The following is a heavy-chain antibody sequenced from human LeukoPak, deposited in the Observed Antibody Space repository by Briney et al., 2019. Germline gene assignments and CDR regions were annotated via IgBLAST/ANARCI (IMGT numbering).Heavy chain of an antibody. V-gene: IGHV4-39*07. Sequence: SETLALTCTVSGGSISSSSYYWGWIRQPPGKGLEWIGSVYYSGSTYHNPSLKSRVTISIDTSKNQFSLKLSSVTAADTAVYYCARDRRGGYSYGYYYYYGMDVWGQGTTVTVSS. J-gene: IGHJ6*02. CDR2: VYYSGST. CDR3: ARDRRGGYSYGYYYYYGMDV. D-gene: IGHD5-18*01. CDR1: GGSISSSSYY.